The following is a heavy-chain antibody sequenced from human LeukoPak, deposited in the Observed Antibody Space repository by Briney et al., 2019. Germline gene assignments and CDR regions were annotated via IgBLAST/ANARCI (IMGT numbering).Heavy chain of an antibody. Sequence: PGGSLRPSCAASGLTFNKYWMNWVRQAPGKGLVWVSRISGDGSITRYADSVKGRFTISRDNAKNTLYLQMNSLRADDTAAYYCTGTDSAVPGHLWGRGTLVSVSS. D-gene: IGHD6-13*01. J-gene: IGHJ5*02. CDR1: GLTFNKYW. CDR3: TGTDSAVPGHL. V-gene: IGHV3-74*01. CDR2: ISGDGSIT.